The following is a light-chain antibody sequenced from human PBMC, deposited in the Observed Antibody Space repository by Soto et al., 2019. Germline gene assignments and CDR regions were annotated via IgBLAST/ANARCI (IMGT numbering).Light chain of an antibody. Sequence: QSALTQPASVSGPPGQSITISCTGTSSDVGGYNYVSWYQQHPGKAPKVLIYDVSNRPSGVSNRFSGSKSGNTASLTISGLQVEDEADYYCSSYTSSSTRVVFGGGTKLTVL. J-gene: IGLJ2*01. CDR3: SSYTSSSTRVV. CDR2: DVS. V-gene: IGLV2-14*01. CDR1: SSDVGGYNY.